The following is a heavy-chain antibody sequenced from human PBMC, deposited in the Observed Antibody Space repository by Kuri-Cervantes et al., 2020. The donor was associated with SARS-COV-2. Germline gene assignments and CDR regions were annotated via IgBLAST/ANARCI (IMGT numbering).Heavy chain of an antibody. CDR2: INPNSGGT. D-gene: IGHD6-13*01. CDR3: AKGSSSWYYMDV. V-gene: IGHV1-2*02. CDR1: GYTFTSYA. Sequence: ASVKVSCKASGYTFTSYAMNWVRQAPGQGLEWMGWINPNSGGTNYAQKFQGRVTMTRDTSISTAYMELSRLRSEDTAVYYCAKGSSSWYYMDVWGKGTTVTVSS. J-gene: IGHJ6*03.